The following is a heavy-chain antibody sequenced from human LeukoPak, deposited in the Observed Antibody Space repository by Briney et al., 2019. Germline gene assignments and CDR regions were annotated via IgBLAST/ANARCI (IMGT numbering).Heavy chain of an antibody. D-gene: IGHD4-23*01. CDR3: ARDYGGNFGWFDP. CDR1: GYTFTSYD. CDR2: MNTNSGNT. J-gene: IGHJ5*02. Sequence: ASVKVSCKASGYTFTSYDLNWVRQATGQGLEWMGCMNTNSGNTGYAQQFQGRLTMTRDTSISTAYMELSSLTSEDTAVYYCARDYGGNFGWFDPWGQGTLVTVSS. V-gene: IGHV1-8*01.